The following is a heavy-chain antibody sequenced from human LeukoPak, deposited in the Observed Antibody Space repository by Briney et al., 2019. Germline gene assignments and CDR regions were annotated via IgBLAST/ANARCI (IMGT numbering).Heavy chain of an antibody. CDR1: GFTFSSYA. Sequence: PGGXXXXXCAAXGFTFSSYAMSWVRQAPGKGLEWVSAISGSGGSTYYADSVKGRFTISRDNYKNTLYLQMNSLRAEDTAVYYCAKDPLYSGSHRPLAVYYFDYWGQGTLVTASS. CDR3: AKDPLYSGSHRPLAVYYFDY. CDR2: ISGSGGST. V-gene: IGHV3-23*01. J-gene: IGHJ4*02. D-gene: IGHD1-26*01.